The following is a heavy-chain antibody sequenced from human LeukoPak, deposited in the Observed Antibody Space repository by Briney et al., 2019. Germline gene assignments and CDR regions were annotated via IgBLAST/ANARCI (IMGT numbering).Heavy chain of an antibody. J-gene: IGHJ6*02. V-gene: IGHV1-69*13. Sequence: SVKVSCKASGYTFTSYAMNWVRQAPGQGLEWMGGIIPIFGTANYAQKFQGRVTITADESTSTAYMELSSLRSEDTAVYYCARLPEEYYEYGMDVWGQGTTVTVSS. CDR1: GYTFTSYA. CDR2: IIPIFGTA. D-gene: IGHD3-3*01. CDR3: ARLPEEYYEYGMDV.